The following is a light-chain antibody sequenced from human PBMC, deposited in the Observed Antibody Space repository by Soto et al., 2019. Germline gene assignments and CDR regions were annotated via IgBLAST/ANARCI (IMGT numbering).Light chain of an antibody. V-gene: IGKV3-20*01. J-gene: IGKJ3*01. Sequence: EIVLTQSPGTLSLSPGERATLSCRASQGVTPAYLAWYQHKPGQAPWLLIYGASNRATGIPDRFSGSGSGTDFTLTNSRLEPEDFAVYSCQQYGGSPLFTFGPGTRVDFK. CDR3: QQYGGSPLFT. CDR2: GAS. CDR1: QGVTPAY.